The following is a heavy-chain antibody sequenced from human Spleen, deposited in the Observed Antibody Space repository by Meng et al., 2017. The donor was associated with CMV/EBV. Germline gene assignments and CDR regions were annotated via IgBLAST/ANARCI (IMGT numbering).Heavy chain of an antibody. D-gene: IGHD3-22*01. Sequence: SCAASGFTFRSYGMHWVRQAPGKGLEWVAFIRYDGSNDYYADSVRGRFTVSRDTPKNTLYLQMSSLRADDTAVYYCAKEGDSIFFHYWGQGTLVTVSS. CDR1: GFTFRSYG. J-gene: IGHJ4*02. CDR3: AKEGDSIFFHY. CDR2: IRYDGSND. V-gene: IGHV3-30*02.